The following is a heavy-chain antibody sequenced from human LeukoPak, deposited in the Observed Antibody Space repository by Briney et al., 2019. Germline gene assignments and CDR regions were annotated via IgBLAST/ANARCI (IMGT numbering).Heavy chain of an antibody. CDR2: ISSSSSTI. V-gene: IGHV3-48*04. Sequence: GGSLRLSCAASGFTFSSYSMNWVRQAPGKGLEWVSYISSSSSTIYYADSVKGRFTISRDNAKNSLYLQMNSLRAEDTAVYYCASRSGSYAYYFDYWGQGTLVTVSS. CDR1: GFTFSSYS. D-gene: IGHD1-26*01. J-gene: IGHJ4*02. CDR3: ASRSGSYAYYFDY.